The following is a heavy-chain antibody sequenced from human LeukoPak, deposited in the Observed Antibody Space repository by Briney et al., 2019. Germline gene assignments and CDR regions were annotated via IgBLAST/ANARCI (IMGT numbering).Heavy chain of an antibody. J-gene: IGHJ4*02. V-gene: IGHV4-59*01. CDR1: GGSISGYY. D-gene: IGHD1-26*01. CDR3: ARGEYEDLVDN. Sequence: SETLSLTCTVSGGSISGYYWSWIRQSPGRGLEWIGYVYYSGNTNYNPSLKSRLTISLDTAKNQFSLKLSSVTSADTALYYCARGEYEDLVDNWGQGTLVTVSS. CDR2: VYYSGNT.